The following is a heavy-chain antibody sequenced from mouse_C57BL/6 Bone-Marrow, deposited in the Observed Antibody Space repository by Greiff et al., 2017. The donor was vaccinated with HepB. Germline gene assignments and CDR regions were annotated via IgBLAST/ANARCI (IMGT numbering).Heavy chain of an antibody. CDR2: ISGGGGNT. Sequence: EVKLMESGGGLVKPGGSLKLSCAASGFTFSSYTMSWVRQTPEKRLEWVATISGGGGNTYYPDSVKGRFTISRDNAKNTLYLQMSSLRSEDTALYYCARPLYSNSYYAMDYWGQGTSVTVSS. V-gene: IGHV5-9*01. CDR1: GFTFSSYT. CDR3: ARPLYSNSYYAMDY. D-gene: IGHD2-5*01. J-gene: IGHJ4*01.